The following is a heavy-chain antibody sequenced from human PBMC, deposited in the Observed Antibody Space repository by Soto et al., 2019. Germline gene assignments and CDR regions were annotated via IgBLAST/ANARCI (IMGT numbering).Heavy chain of an antibody. CDR2: ISGSGGST. CDR1: GFTFSSYA. V-gene: IGHV3-23*01. J-gene: IGHJ6*02. CDR3: AKDTGYCTNGVCYPGMDV. D-gene: IGHD2-8*01. Sequence: EVQLLESGGGLVQPGGSLRLSCAASGFTFSSYAMSWVRQAPGKGLEWVSAISGSGGSTYYADSVKGRFTISRDNSKNTLYLQMNSLRAEDTAVYYCAKDTGYCTNGVCYPGMDVRGQGTTVTVSS.